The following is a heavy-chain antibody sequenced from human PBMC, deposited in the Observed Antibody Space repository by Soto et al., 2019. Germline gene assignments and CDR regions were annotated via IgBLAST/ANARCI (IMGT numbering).Heavy chain of an antibody. CDR1: GGTFSSYA. Sequence: SVKVSCKASGGTFSSYAISWVRQAPGQGLEWMGGIIPIFGTANYAQKFQGRVTITADESTSTAYMELSSLRSEDTAVYYCARDGDFWSGYYTAPYYYGMDVWGQGTTVTVSS. J-gene: IGHJ6*02. D-gene: IGHD3-3*01. V-gene: IGHV1-69*13. CDR3: ARDGDFWSGYYTAPYYYGMDV. CDR2: IIPIFGTA.